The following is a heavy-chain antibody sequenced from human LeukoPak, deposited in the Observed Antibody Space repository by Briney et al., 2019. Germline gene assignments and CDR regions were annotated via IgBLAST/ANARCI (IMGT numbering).Heavy chain of an antibody. V-gene: IGHV1-69*06. CDR1: GGTFSSYA. D-gene: IGHD5-12*01. J-gene: IGHJ4*02. CDR3: ARGVHPGYSGNEGG. Sequence: SVNVSCKASGGTFSSYAISWVRQAPGQALEWMGGIIPIFGTANYAQKFQGRVTITADKSTSTAYMELSSLRSEDTAVYYCARGVHPGYSGNEGGWGQGTLVTVSS. CDR2: IIPIFGTA.